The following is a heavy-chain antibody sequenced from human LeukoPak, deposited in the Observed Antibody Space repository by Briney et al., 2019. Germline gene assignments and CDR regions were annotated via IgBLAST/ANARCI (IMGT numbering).Heavy chain of an antibody. V-gene: IGHV3-23*01. CDR3: ARGFTISDAFDI. D-gene: IGHD3-9*01. J-gene: IGHJ3*02. Sequence: GGSLRLSCAASGFTFSSYAMSWVRQAPGKGLEWVSAISGSGGSTYYADSVKGRFTISRDNSKNSLYLQMNSLRAEDTAVYYCARGFTISDAFDIWGQGTMVTVSS. CDR1: GFTFSSYA. CDR2: ISGSGGST.